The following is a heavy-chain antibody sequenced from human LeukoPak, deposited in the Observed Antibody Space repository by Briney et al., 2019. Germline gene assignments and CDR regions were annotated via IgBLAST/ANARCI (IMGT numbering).Heavy chain of an antibody. CDR3: AKSYFDYSTYYSYYFNL. Sequence: SATLSLTCTVSGGSISSDYWSWIRQPPGRGLEWIGYIYSSGSTNYNPSLKSRVTISVDTSKNQFALSLSSVTAADTAVYYCAKSYFDYSTYYSYYFNLWGQGALITVSS. CDR1: GGSISSDY. D-gene: IGHD4-11*01. V-gene: IGHV4-4*09. CDR2: IYSSGST. J-gene: IGHJ4*02.